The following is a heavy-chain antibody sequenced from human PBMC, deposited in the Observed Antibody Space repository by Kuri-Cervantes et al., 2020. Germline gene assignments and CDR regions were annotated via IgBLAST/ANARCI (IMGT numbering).Heavy chain of an antibody. V-gene: IGHV3-74*01. J-gene: IGHJ6*02. Sequence: GGSLRLSCAASGFTFSSYWMHWVRQAPGKGLVWVSRINSDGSSTSYADSVKGRFTISRDNAKNSLYLQMNSLRAEDTAVYYCARDADIAAAGTINYYYYYGMDVWGQGTTVTVSS. CDR3: ARDADIAAAGTINYYYYYGMDV. D-gene: IGHD6-13*01. CDR2: INSDGSST. CDR1: GFTFSSYW.